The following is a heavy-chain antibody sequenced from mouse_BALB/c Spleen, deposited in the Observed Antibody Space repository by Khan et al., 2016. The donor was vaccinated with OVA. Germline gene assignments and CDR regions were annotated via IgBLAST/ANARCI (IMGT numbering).Heavy chain of an antibody. CDR3: TRLAYYYDSEGFAY. CDR1: GFTFSTYG. Sequence: EVELVESGGDLVKPGGSLKLSCAASGFTFSTYGMSWVRQAPDKRLEWVATVSTGGSYTYYPASVKGRFTISRGNANNTLYLPMSGLRSEDPAMFSCTRLAYYYDSEGFAYWGQGTLVTVSA. CDR2: VSTGGSYT. D-gene: IGHD1-1*01. V-gene: IGHV5-6*01. J-gene: IGHJ3*01.